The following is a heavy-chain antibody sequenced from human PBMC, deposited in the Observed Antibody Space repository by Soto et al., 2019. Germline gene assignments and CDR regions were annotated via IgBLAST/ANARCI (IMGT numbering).Heavy chain of an antibody. Sequence: LEAPSPPCPVSGGSHRNYYWGGNRAPPGKGLEWIGYIFYTGSTNYNPSLKSRVTISVDTSKNQFSLKLSSVTAADTAVYYCARHYPIGNNWNYFDYWGQGTLVTVSS. CDR3: ARHYPIGNNWNYFDY. CDR1: GGSHRNYY. J-gene: IGHJ4*02. CDR2: IFYTGST. V-gene: IGHV4-59*08. D-gene: IGHD1-1*01.